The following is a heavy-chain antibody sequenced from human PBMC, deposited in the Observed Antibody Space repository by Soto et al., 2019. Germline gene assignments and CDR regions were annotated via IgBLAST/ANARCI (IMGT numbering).Heavy chain of an antibody. CDR2: IYYSVST. D-gene: IGHD6-13*01. V-gene: IGHV4-59*01. CDR3: ARDTTGEAAAQGFEP. J-gene: IGHJ5*02. Sequence: SETLSLTCPVSCCSISSYYLSLIRHPPWKGLGWVGYIYYSVSTNYNPSLKSRVTISVDTSKNQFSLKLSSVTAADTAVYYCARDTTGEAAAQGFEPWGQGTLVTVSS. CDR1: CCSISSYY.